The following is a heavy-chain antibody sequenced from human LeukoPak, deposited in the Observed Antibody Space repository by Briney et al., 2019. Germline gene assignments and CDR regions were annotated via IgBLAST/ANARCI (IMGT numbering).Heavy chain of an antibody. D-gene: IGHD2-15*01. J-gene: IGHJ5*02. V-gene: IGHV4-59*01. Sequence: SETLSLTCAVSGGSISSYYWSWIRQPPGKGLEWIGYIHYSGSTNYNPSLKSRVTISVDTSKNQFSLKLSSVTAADTAVYYCARASCGGGTCYDSRGWFDPWGQGTLVTVSS. CDR3: ARASCGGGTCYDSRGWFDP. CDR2: IHYSGST. CDR1: GGSISSYY.